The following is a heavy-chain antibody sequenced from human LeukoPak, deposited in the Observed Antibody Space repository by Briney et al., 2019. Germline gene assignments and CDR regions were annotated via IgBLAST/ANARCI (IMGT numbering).Heavy chain of an antibody. CDR1: GYTFTSYG. Sequence: ASVKVSCKASGYTFTSYGISWVRQAPGQGLEWMGWIGAYNGNTNYAQKLQGRVTMTTDTSTSTAYMELRSLRSDDTAVYYCARAITMVRGAPPRYWGQGTLVTVSS. CDR3: ARAITMVRGAPPRY. CDR2: IGAYNGNT. D-gene: IGHD3-10*01. V-gene: IGHV1-18*01. J-gene: IGHJ4*02.